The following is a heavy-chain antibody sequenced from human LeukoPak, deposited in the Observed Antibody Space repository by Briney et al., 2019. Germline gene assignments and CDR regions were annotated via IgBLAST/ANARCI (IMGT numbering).Heavy chain of an antibody. CDR1: GFTFSSYS. D-gene: IGHD2-15*01. V-gene: IGHV3-21*01. Sequence: GGSLRLSCAASGFTFSSYSMNWVRQAQGKGLEWVSFISSSSSYIYYADSVKGRVTTSRDNAKNSLYLQMNSLRAEDTAVYYCARDGGQGAYWGQGTLVTVSS. CDR2: ISSSSSYI. CDR3: ARDGGQGAY. J-gene: IGHJ4*02.